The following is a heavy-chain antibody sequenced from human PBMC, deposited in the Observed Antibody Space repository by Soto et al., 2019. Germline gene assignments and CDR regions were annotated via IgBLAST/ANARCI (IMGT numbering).Heavy chain of an antibody. Sequence: EVYLVESGGGLVRRGGALRLPGQASGLSVIRNYRIGFRQAPGKGLEWVSVVYTNGGTYYADSLKGRFTISRNNSKNTVYLQMNILRVEDTAVYYCTRAEVDMPTPWGQGTLVTVSS. CDR2: VYTNGGT. V-gene: IGHV3-66*01. CDR1: GLSVIRNY. D-gene: IGHD2-15*01. J-gene: IGHJ5*02. CDR3: TRAEVDMPTP.